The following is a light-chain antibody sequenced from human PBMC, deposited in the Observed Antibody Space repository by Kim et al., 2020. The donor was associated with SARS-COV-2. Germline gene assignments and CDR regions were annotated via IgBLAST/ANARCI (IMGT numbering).Light chain of an antibody. V-gene: IGLV2-11*01. CDR3: CSYAGSYTLV. CDR1: SSDVGGYNY. J-gene: IGLJ2*01. CDR2: DVS. Sequence: GQSVTSSCTGTSSDVGGYNYVAGYQQHPGKAPKLMIYDVSKRPSGVPDRFSGSKSGNTASLTISGLQAEDEADYYCCSYAGSYTLVFGGGTQLTVL.